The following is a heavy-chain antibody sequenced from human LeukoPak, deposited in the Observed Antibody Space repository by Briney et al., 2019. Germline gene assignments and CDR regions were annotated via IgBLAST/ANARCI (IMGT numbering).Heavy chain of an antibody. J-gene: IGHJ4*02. V-gene: IGHV3-15*01. CDR1: GFTFSAAW. CDR3: ATSTIGYTYAAF. D-gene: IGHD3-16*02. Sequence: GGSLRLSCAASGFTFSAAWMSWVRQAPGKGLEWLGRIKRKTDAGTTDYAAPVKGRFTISRDDSENTLYLQMNSLRTEDTAMYYCATSTIGYTYAAFWGQGALVTVSS. CDR2: IKRKTDAGTT.